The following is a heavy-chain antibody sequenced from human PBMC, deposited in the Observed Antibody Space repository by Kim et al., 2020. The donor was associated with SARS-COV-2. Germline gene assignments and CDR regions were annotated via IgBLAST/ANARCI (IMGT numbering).Heavy chain of an antibody. J-gene: IGHJ4*02. CDR3: ARDPHRGGDYDY. CDR2: K. V-gene: IGHV3-7*03. Sequence: KYYVDSVEGRFPISRDNAKNSLYLQMNSLRAEDTAVYYCARDPHRGGDYDYWGQGTLVTVSS. D-gene: IGHD4-17*01.